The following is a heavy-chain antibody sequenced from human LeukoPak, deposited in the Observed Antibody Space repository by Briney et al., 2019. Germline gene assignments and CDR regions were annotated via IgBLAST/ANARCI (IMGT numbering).Heavy chain of an antibody. D-gene: IGHD6-19*01. CDR3: AKDPILYGYSSGWYSTPYYFDY. CDR2: ISAGDST. CDR1: GFTFSSYA. V-gene: IGHV3-23*01. J-gene: IGHJ4*02. Sequence: GGSLRLSCAASGFTFSSYAMSWVRQAPGKGLEWVSTISAGDSTYYPDSVKGRFIISRDNSKNTLYLQMNSLRAEDTAVYYCAKDPILYGYSSGWYSTPYYFDYWGQGTLVTVSS.